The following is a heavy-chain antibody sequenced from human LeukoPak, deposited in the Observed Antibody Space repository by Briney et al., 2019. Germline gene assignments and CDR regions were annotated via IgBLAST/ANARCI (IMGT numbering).Heavy chain of an antibody. Sequence: PGGSLRLSCVASGITFSSYAMTWVRQAPGKGLEWVSTISGSGGSTYYADSVKGRFTISRDNSKNTLYLQMNSLRAEDTAVYYCAKEVDLRGDWGQGTLVTVSS. CDR3: AKEVDLRGD. J-gene: IGHJ4*02. CDR1: GITFSSYA. CDR2: ISGSGGST. D-gene: IGHD2-2*01. V-gene: IGHV3-23*01.